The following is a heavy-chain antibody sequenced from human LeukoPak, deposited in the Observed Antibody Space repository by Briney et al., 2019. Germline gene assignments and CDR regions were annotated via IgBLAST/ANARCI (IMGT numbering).Heavy chain of an antibody. Sequence: GESLKISCKGSGYSFTTYGIVWVRQMPGKGLEWMGIIYPGDSDTRYSPSFQGQVTISADKSVSTAYLQWSSLKASDTAVYYCARRRGAYFDYWGQGTLVTVSS. V-gene: IGHV5-51*01. J-gene: IGHJ4*02. CDR1: GYSFTTYG. CDR3: ARRRGAYFDY. CDR2: IYPGDSDT.